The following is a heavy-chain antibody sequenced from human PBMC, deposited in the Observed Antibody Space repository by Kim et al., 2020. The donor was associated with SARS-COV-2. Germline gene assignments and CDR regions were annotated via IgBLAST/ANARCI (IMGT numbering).Heavy chain of an antibody. CDR3: ARRAIGSYTFDY. D-gene: IGHD1-26*01. V-gene: IGHV4-59*08. J-gene: IGHJ4*02. Sequence: SETLSLTCTVSGGSISSYYWSWIRQPPGKGLEWIGYIYYSGSTNYNPSLKSRVTISVDTSKNQFSLKLSSVTAADTAVYYCARRAIGSYTFDYWGQGTLVTVSS. CDR1: GGSISSYY. CDR2: IYYSGST.